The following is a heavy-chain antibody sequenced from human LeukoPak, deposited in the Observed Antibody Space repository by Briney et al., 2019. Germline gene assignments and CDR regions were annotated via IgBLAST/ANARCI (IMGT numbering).Heavy chain of an antibody. J-gene: IGHJ5*02. CDR3: ARDLAVATMGVGWFDP. V-gene: IGHV4-34*01. CDR1: GGSFSDYY. Sequence: PSETLSLTCAVYGGSFSDYYWSWIRQPPGKGLEWIGEINRSGSTNYNPSLKSRVTISVDTSKNQFSLKLSSVTAADTAVYYCARDLAVATMGVGWFDPWGQGTLVTVSS. CDR2: INRSGST. D-gene: IGHD5-12*01.